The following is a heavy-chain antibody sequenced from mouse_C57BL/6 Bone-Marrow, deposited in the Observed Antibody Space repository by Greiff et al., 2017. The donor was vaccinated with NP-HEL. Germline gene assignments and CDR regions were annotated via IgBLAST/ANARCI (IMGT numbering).Heavy chain of an antibody. CDR1: GYAFSSSW. CDR3: TTVVARAMDY. D-gene: IGHD1-1*01. Sequence: VQLQQSGPELVKPGASVKISCKASGYAFSSSWMNWVKQRPGKGLEWIGRIYPGDGDTNYNGKFKGKATLTADKSSSTAYMQLSSLTPEDSAVYFCTTVVARAMDYWGQGTSVTVSS. CDR2: IYPGDGDT. V-gene: IGHV1-82*01. J-gene: IGHJ4*01.